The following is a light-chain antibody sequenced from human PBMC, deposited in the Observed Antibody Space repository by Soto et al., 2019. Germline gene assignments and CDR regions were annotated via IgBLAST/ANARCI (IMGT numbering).Light chain of an antibody. J-gene: IGLJ7*01. CDR3: QSYDSSLSGFAV. V-gene: IGLV1-40*01. CDR2: GNN. Sequence: QSVLTQPPSVSGAPGQRVTISCTGSSSNIGTGYDVHWYQQLPGTAHKLLIYGNNNRPSGVPDRFSGSKSGTSASLAITGLQAEDEADYYCQSYDSSLSGFAVFGGGTQLTVL. CDR1: SSNIGTGYD.